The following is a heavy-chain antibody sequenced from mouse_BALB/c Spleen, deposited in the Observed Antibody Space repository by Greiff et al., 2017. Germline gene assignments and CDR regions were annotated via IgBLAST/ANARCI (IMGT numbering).Heavy chain of an antibody. CDR1: GYTFTSYW. Sequence: QVQLQQSGAELVKPGASVKLSCKASGYTFTSYWMHWVKQRPGQGLEWIGEINPSNGRTNYNEKFKSKATLTVDKSSSTAYMQLSSLTSQDSAVYYCARARGYYYGSSYEYYYAMGCWGQGTSVTVS. CDR2: INPSNGRT. J-gene: IGHJ4*01. D-gene: IGHD1-1*01. V-gene: IGHV1S81*02. CDR3: ARARGYYYGSSYEYYYAMGC.